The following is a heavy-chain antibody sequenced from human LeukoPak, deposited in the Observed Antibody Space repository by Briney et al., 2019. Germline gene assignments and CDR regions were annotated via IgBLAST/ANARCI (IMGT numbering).Heavy chain of an antibody. Sequence: GSLRLSCAASGFTFSTYSMNWVRQAPGKGLEWVSSISSSSNYIYYADSVKGRFTISRDSAKNSLYLQMNSLRAEDTAVYYCATDTTMVYWYFDLWGRGTLVTVSS. D-gene: IGHD5-18*01. CDR3: ATDTTMVYWYFDL. CDR1: GFTFSTYS. J-gene: IGHJ2*01. CDR2: ISSSSNYI. V-gene: IGHV3-21*04.